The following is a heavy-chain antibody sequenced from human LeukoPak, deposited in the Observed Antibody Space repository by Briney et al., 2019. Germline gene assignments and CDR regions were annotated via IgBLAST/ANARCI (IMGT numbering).Heavy chain of an antibody. V-gene: IGHV1-24*01. CDR3: ATFPLRIEVPRDFDY. CDR2: FDPEDGET. Sequence: ASVKVSCKVSGFTLTELSMHWVRQAPRKGLEWLGSFDPEDGETIYAQKFQGRVTMTEDTSTDTAYMELSSLRSEDTAVYYCATFPLRIEVPRDFDYWGQGTLVTVSS. D-gene: IGHD6-19*01. J-gene: IGHJ4*02. CDR1: GFTLTELS.